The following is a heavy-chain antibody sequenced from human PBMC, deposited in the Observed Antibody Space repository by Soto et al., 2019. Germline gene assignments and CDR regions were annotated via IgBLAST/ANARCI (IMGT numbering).Heavy chain of an antibody. J-gene: IGHJ6*02. CDR1: GYSFTSYW. D-gene: IGHD3-10*01. Sequence: GASLKISCKGSGYSFTSYWIGWVRQMPGKGLEWMVIIYTGGSDTRYSPSFQGQVTISADKSISTAYLQWSSLKASDTAMYYCARYTVRGGRKNYHYGMDVWAQGTTVTVYS. CDR2: IYTGGSDT. V-gene: IGHV5-51*01. CDR3: ARYTVRGGRKNYHYGMDV.